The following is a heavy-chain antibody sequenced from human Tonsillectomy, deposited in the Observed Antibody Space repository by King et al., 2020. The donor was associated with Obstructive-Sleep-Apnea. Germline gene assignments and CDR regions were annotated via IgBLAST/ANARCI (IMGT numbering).Heavy chain of an antibody. D-gene: IGHD3-22*01. CDR3: ARHERDDSSGYYYLYYFDY. V-gene: IGHV4-59*08. Sequence: VQLQESGPGLVKPSETLSLTCTVSGGSISSYYWSWSRQPPGKGLEWIGYIYYSWSTNYHPSLKSRVTISVDTSKNQFSLKLSSVTAADTAVYYCARHERDDSSGYYYLYYFDYWGQGTLVTVSS. CDR2: IYYSWST. J-gene: IGHJ4*02. CDR1: GGSISSYY.